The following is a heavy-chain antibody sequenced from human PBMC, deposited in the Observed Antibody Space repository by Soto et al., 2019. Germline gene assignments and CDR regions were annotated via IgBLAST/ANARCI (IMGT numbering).Heavy chain of an antibody. CDR2: IYPGDSDT. V-gene: IGHV5-51*01. D-gene: IGHD1-7*01. CDR1: GYSFTSYW. Sequence: PGESLKISCKGSGYSFTSYWIGWVRQMPGKGLEWMGIIYPGDSDTRYSPSFQGQVTISADKSISTAYLQWSSLKASDTAMYYCARATQLSLDGELVLWFDPWGQGTLVTVSS. J-gene: IGHJ5*02. CDR3: ARATQLSLDGELVLWFDP.